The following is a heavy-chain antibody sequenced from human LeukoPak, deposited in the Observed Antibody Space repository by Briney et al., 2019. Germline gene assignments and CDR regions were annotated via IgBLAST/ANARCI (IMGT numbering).Heavy chain of an antibody. CDR3: ARTFILTGYYLDY. CDR1: GYTFTGYY. Sequence: ASVKVSCKASGYTFTGYYMHWVRQAPGQGLEWMGWINPNSGGTNYAQKFQGRVTMTRGTSISTAYMELSRLRSDDTAVYYCARTFILTGYYLDYWGQGTLVTVSS. J-gene: IGHJ4*02. V-gene: IGHV1-2*02. D-gene: IGHD3-9*01. CDR2: INPNSGGT.